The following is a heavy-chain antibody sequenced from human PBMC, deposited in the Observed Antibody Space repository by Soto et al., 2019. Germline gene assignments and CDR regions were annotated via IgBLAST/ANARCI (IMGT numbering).Heavy chain of an antibody. CDR1: GFTFSSYG. CDR2: IWYDGSNK. V-gene: IGHV3-33*01. CDR3: AREITMVRGVIITSYFDY. D-gene: IGHD3-10*01. J-gene: IGHJ4*02. Sequence: QVQLVESGGGVVQPGRSLRLSCAASGFTFSSYGMHWVRQAPGKGLEWVAVIWYDGSNKYYADSVKGRFTISRDNSKNTLYLQMNSVRAEDTAVYYCAREITMVRGVIITSYFDYWGQGTLVTVSS.